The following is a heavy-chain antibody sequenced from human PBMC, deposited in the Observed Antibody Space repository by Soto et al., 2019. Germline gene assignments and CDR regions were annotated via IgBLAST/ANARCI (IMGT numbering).Heavy chain of an antibody. CDR1: GGTFSSYA. J-gene: IGHJ6*02. Sequence: QVQLVQSGAEVKKPGSSVKVSCKASGGTFSSYAISWVRQAPGQGLEWMGGIIPIFGTANYAQKFQGRVTITADESTSTAYMELSSLRSEDTAVYYCARGWADYDILTGYPRGEYYGMDVWGQGTTVTVSS. CDR3: ARGWADYDILTGYPRGEYYGMDV. CDR2: IIPIFGTA. V-gene: IGHV1-69*01. D-gene: IGHD3-9*01.